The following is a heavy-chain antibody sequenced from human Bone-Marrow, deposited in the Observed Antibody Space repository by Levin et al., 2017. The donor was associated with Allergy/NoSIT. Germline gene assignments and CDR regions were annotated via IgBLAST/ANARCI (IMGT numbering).Heavy chain of an antibody. Sequence: GGSLRLSCAASGFTFSSYAMSWVRQAPGKGLEWVSAISGSGGSTYYADSVKGRFTISRDNSKNTLYLQMNSLRAEDTAVYYCAKDSLEYSSSSADFDYWGQGTLVTVSS. CDR2: ISGSGGST. J-gene: IGHJ4*02. CDR3: AKDSLEYSSSSADFDY. CDR1: GFTFSSYA. D-gene: IGHD6-6*01. V-gene: IGHV3-23*01.